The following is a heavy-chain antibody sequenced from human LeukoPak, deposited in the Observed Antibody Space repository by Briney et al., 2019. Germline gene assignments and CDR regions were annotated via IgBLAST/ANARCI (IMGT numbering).Heavy chain of an antibody. CDR2: ISGCGDST. CDR1: GFPFDVYA. V-gene: IGHV3-43*02. Sequence: GGPLSLPCAPCGFPFDVYAMHWARHAPGEAVEWVSFISGCGDSTYYADSVKRRFTISRDNSKNYQYLQMNSLKTEDTAVYYCLKDKEGIIVFIAALYGLDVWGQGTTVTVAS. CDR3: LKDKEGIIVFIAALYGLDV. D-gene: IGHD3-22*01. J-gene: IGHJ6*02.